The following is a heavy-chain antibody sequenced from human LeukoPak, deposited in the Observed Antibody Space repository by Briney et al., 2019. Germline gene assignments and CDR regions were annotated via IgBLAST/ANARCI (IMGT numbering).Heavy chain of an antibody. D-gene: IGHD5-24*01. J-gene: IGHJ3*02. CDR1: GGSFSGYY. V-gene: IGHV4-34*09. CDR3: AREARGMATNAHDAFDI. Sequence: MPSETLSLTCAVYGGSFSGYYWSWIRQYPGKGLEWIGYIYHSGSTYYNPSLKSRLTISVDTSKNQFSLRLNSLTAADSAVYYCAREARGMATNAHDAFDIWGQGTMVTVSS. CDR2: IYHSGST.